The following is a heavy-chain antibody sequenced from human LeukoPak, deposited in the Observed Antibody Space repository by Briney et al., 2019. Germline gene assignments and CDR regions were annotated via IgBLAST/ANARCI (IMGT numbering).Heavy chain of an antibody. J-gene: IGHJ4*02. CDR2: IYTSGST. Sequence: PSETLSLTCTVSGGSISGYYWSWLRQPAGNGLEWIGRIYTSGSTHYNSSLKGRVTMSVDTSKNQFSLKVRSVTAADTAVDYCARDRCPDYGATSPCFDYWGQGTLVTVSS. CDR3: ARDRCPDYGATSPCFDY. D-gene: IGHD4/OR15-4a*01. V-gene: IGHV4-4*07. CDR1: GGSISGYY.